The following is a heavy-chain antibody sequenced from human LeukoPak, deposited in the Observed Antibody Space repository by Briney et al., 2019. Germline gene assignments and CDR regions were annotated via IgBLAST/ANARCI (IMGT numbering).Heavy chain of an antibody. D-gene: IGHD3-22*01. CDR1: GYTFTSYG. J-gene: IGHJ4*02. Sequence: ASVKGSCKASGYTFTSYGISWVRQAPGQGLEWMGWISTYNGNTNFAQKLQGRVTMTTDTSTTTAYMELRSLRSDDTAVYYCARVRDDSSGYYLYYFDYWGQGTLVTVSS. CDR2: ISTYNGNT. V-gene: IGHV1-18*01. CDR3: ARVRDDSSGYYLYYFDY.